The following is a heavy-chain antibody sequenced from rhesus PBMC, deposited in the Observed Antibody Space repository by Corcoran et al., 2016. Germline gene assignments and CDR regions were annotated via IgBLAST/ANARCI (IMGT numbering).Heavy chain of an antibody. D-gene: IGHD2-21*01. Sequence: QLQLQESGPGLVKPSETLSLTCAVSGDSISSYWWSWIRQPPGKGLEWIGHISTSGGSTNYNPSLQSRVTISPDTSKTQLSLKLISVTAADTAVYYCARGGWRFDVWGPGVLVTVSS. V-gene: IGHV4-173*01. CDR1: GDSISSYW. CDR2: ISTSGGST. J-gene: IGHJ5-1*01. CDR3: ARGGWRFDV.